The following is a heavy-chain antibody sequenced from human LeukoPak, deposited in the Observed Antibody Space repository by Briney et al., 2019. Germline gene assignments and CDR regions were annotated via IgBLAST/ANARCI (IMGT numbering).Heavy chain of an antibody. J-gene: IGHJ4*02. CDR3: ARERNGYVDY. CDR1: GFTFSDYY. V-gene: IGHV3-11*05. CDR2: ISSSSTYI. Sequence: PGRSLRLSCAVSGFTFSDYYMSWIRQAPGKGLEWVSYISSSSTYINYADSVKGRFTISRDNAKDSLYLQMNSLRGEDTAVYYCARERNGYVDYWGQGTLVTVSS.